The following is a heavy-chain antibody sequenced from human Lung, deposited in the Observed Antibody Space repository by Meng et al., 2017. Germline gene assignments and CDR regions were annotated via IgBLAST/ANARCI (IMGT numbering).Heavy chain of an antibody. D-gene: IGHD3-10*01. V-gene: IGHV4-4*02. CDR1: GGAISSSNW. Sequence: QVHLHESGPLLGKPSRTLSPTCAVSGGAISSSNWWSWVRQPPGKGLEWIGEIYHSGSTNYNPSLKSRVTISVDKSKNQFSLKLSSVTAADTAVYYCARGSITMVRGVSVFDPWGQGTLVTVSS. CDR2: IYHSGST. CDR3: ARGSITMVRGVSVFDP. J-gene: IGHJ5*02.